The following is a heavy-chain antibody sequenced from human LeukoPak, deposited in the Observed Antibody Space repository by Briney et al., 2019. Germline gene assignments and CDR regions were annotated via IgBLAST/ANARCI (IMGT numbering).Heavy chain of an antibody. CDR1: GYTFTSYG. J-gene: IGHJ4*02. V-gene: IGHV1-18*04. CDR2: TSAYNGNT. CDR3: ARRGVPAATNYFDY. D-gene: IGHD2-2*01. Sequence: GASVKVSCKASGYTFTSYGISWVRQAPGQGLEWMGWTSAYNGNTNYAQKLQGRVTMTTDTSTSTTYMELRSLRSDDTAVYYCARRGVPAATNYFDYWGQGTLVTVSS.